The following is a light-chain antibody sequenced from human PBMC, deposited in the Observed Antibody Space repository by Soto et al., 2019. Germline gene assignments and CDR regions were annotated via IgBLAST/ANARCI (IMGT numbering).Light chain of an antibody. CDR3: QHYNYSPFT. J-gene: IGKJ3*01. CDR2: GAS. Sequence: EIVLTQSPGTLSLSPGERATLSCRASQSVSSPYLAWYQQKPGQAPRLLIYGASTRATGIPDRFSGSGSGTDFTLTTTRLEPEDFAVYYCQHYNYSPFTFGPGTKVDIK. CDR1: QSVSSPY. V-gene: IGKV3-20*01.